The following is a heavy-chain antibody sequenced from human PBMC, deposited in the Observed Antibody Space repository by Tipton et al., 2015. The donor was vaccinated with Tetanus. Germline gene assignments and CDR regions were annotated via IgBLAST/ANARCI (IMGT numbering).Heavy chain of an antibody. Sequence: SLRLSCAVSGFSLSSYTMNWVRQAPGKGLEWVSSISSTSAYIYYADSLKGRFTISRDSAKNSLYLQMNSLRVEDTAVYYCASGSALDYWGQGSLVTVSS. V-gene: IGHV3-21*01. CDR1: GFSLSSYT. J-gene: IGHJ4*02. CDR3: ASGSALDY. CDR2: ISSTSAYI. D-gene: IGHD6-25*01.